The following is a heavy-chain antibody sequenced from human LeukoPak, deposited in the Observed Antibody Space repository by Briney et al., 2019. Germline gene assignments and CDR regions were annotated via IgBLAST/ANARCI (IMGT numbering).Heavy chain of an antibody. D-gene: IGHD5-18*01. CDR2: IHPGDSDT. V-gene: IGHV5-51*01. J-gene: IGHJ5*02. CDR1: GYSFTSYW. CDR3: ARRLYSYGYGYWFDP. Sequence: GESLKISCKGSGYSFTSYWIAWVRQMPGKGLEWMGIIHPGDSDTRYSPSFQGQVTISADKSISTAYLQWSSLKASDTAMYYCARRLYSYGYGYWFDPWGQGTLVTVSS.